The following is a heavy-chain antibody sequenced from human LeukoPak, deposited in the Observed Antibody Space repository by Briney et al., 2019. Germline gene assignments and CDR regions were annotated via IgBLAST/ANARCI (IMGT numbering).Heavy chain of an antibody. D-gene: IGHD6-13*01. CDR1: GYTFTGYY. Sequence: ASVKVSCKASGYTFTGYYMHWVRQAPGQGLEWMGWINPNSGGTNYAQKLQGRVTMTRDTSISTAYMELSRLRSDDTAVYYCAVRGPGIAAAGSIYWGQGTLVTVSS. J-gene: IGHJ4*02. CDR2: INPNSGGT. CDR3: AVRGPGIAAAGSIY. V-gene: IGHV1-2*02.